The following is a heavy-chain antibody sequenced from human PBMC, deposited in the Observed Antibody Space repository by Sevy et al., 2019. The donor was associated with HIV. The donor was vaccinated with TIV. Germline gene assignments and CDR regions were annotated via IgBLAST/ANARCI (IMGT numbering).Heavy chain of an antibody. CDR1: GFTFSSYE. CDR3: ARDRRGDPNGMDV. CDR2: ISSSGSTI. Sequence: GGSLRLSCVASGFTFSSYEMNWVRQAPGKGLEWVSYISSSGSTIYYADSVKGRFTISRDNAKNSLYLQMNSLRAEDTAVYYCARDRRGDPNGMDVWGQGTTVTVSS. V-gene: IGHV3-48*03. J-gene: IGHJ6*02. D-gene: IGHD2-21*02.